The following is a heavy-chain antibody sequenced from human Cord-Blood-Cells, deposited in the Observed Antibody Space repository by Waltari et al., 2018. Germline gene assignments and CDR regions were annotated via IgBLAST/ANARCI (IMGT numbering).Heavy chain of an antibody. V-gene: IGHV3-11*01. J-gene: IGHJ4*02. D-gene: IGHD2-15*01. Sequence: QVQLVESGGGLVKPGGSLRLSCPASGFTFSDYYMRWIRQAPGKGRGWFSYISSSGSTIYYADSVKGRFTIPRDNAKNSLYLQMNSLRAEDTAVYYCARERGWELLLDYWGQGTLVTVSS. CDR3: ARERGWELLLDY. CDR1: GFTFSDYY. CDR2: ISSSGSTI.